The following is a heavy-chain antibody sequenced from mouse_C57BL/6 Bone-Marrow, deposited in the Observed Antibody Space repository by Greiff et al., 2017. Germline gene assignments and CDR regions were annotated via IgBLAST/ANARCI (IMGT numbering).Heavy chain of an antibody. Sequence: EVQLVESGTVLARPGASVKMSCKTSGYTFTSYWMHWVKQRPGQGLEWIGAIYPGNSDTSYNQKFKGKAKLTAVTSASTAYMELSSLTNEDSAVYYCTSEGDSNYSWYFDVWGTGTTVTVSS. D-gene: IGHD2-5*01. J-gene: IGHJ1*03. CDR1: GYTFTSYW. V-gene: IGHV1-5*01. CDR2: IYPGNSDT. CDR3: TSEGDSNYSWYFDV.